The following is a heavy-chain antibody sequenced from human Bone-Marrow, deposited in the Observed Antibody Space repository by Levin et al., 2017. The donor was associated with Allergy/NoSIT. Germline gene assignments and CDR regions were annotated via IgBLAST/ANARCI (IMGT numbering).Heavy chain of an antibody. CDR2: TYYRSKWNN. Sequence: SQTLSLTCAISGDRVSTDSAAWNWIRQSPSRGLEWLGRTYYRSKWNNDYAVSVKGRITINPDTSKNQFSLQLNSVTPEDTAVYYCARARSSGWFVWFDPWGQGTLVTVSS. J-gene: IGHJ5*02. D-gene: IGHD6-19*01. CDR1: GDRVSTDSAA. V-gene: IGHV6-1*01. CDR3: ARARSSGWFVWFDP.